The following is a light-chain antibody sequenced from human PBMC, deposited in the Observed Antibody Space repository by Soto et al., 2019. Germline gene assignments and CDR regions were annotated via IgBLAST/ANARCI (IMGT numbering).Light chain of an antibody. Sequence: EVVLTQSPVTLSLSPGERATLSCRASQSFRGLLAWYQQKPGQAPRLLIYDAYNRATGIPPRFSGSGSGTGFTLTIISLEPEDSAVYYCQQRHMWPITFGQGTRLEIK. CDR3: QQRHMWPIT. CDR2: DAY. J-gene: IGKJ5*01. V-gene: IGKV3-11*01. CDR1: QSFRGL.